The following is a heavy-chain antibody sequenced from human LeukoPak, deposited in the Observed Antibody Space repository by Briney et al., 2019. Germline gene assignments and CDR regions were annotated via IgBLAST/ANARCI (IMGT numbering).Heavy chain of an antibody. V-gene: IGHV4-34*01. CDR3: ARGRGAYYDFWSGYQLTPGAVDY. CDR1: GGSFSGYY. CDR2: INHSGGT. D-gene: IGHD3-3*01. Sequence: SETLSLTCAVYGGSFSGYYWSWIRQPPGKGLEWIGEINHSGGTNYNPSLKSRVTISVDTSKNQFSLKLSSVTAADTAVYYCARGRGAYYDFWSGYQLTPGAVDYWGQGTLVTVSS. J-gene: IGHJ4*02.